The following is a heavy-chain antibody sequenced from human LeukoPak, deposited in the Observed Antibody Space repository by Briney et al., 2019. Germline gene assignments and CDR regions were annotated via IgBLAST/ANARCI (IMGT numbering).Heavy chain of an antibody. V-gene: IGHV3-30*04. CDR2: ISYDGCNK. D-gene: IGHD6-19*01. CDR3: ARDQVRIAVAGTLDY. Sequence: PGVSLRLSCTASGFTFSSYAMHWLRQAPGRGLVGVAFISYDGCNKYYADSVKGRFTITRDNSKNTLYLQMNSLRAEDTAVYYCARDQVRIAVAGTLDYWGQGTLVTVSS. CDR1: GFTFSSYA. J-gene: IGHJ4*02.